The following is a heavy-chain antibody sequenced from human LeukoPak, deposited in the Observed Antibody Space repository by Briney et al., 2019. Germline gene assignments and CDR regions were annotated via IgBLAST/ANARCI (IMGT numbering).Heavy chain of an antibody. D-gene: IGHD1-14*01. J-gene: IGHJ4*02. CDR3: ASLRYGAIDY. Sequence: GGSLRLSCAASGFTFSSYGMHWVRQAPGKGREGVAVIWYDGSNKYYADSVKGRFTISRDNSKNTLYLQMNSLRAEDTAVYYCASLRYGAIDYWGQGTLVTVSS. CDR2: IWYDGSNK. CDR1: GFTFSSYG. V-gene: IGHV3-33*01.